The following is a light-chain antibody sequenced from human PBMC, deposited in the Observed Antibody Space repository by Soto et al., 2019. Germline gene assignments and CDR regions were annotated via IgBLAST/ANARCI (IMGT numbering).Light chain of an antibody. J-gene: IGKJ1*01. CDR3: QQYGNSPWT. CDR2: GAS. Sequence: EIVLTQSPGTLSLSPGGRATLSCRASQSVSSSYLAWYQQKPGQAPRLLIYGASSRATGIPDRFSGSGSGTDFTLTISRLAPEDFAVYYCQQYGNSPWTFGQGTKVDIK. V-gene: IGKV3-20*01. CDR1: QSVSSSY.